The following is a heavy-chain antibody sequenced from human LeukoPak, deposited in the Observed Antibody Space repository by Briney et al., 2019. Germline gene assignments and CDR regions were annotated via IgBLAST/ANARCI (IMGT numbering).Heavy chain of an antibody. CDR3: ARSTVTTISKEDNWFYP. D-gene: IGHD4-17*01. CDR2: IYYSGST. Sequence: PSETLSLTCTVSGGSISSGGYYWSWIRQHPGKGLEWIGYIYYSGSTYYNPSLKSRVTISVDTSKNQFSLKLSSVTAADTAVYYCARSTVTTISKEDNWFYPWGQGTLVTVSS. V-gene: IGHV4-31*03. CDR1: GGSISSGGYY. J-gene: IGHJ5*02.